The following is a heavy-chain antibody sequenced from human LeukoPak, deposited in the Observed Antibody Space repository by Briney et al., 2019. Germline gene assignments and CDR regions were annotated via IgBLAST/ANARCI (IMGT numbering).Heavy chain of an antibody. CDR1: GYSISSGYY. V-gene: IGHV4-38-2*01. CDR3: ARRADGYNTRDAFDI. CDR2: IYHSGST. Sequence: SETLSLTCAVSGYSISSGYYWGWIRQPPGKGPEWIGSIYHSGSTYYNPSLKSRVTISVDTSKNQFSLKLSSVTAADTAVYYCARRADGYNTRDAFDIWGQGTMVTVSS. J-gene: IGHJ3*02. D-gene: IGHD5-24*01.